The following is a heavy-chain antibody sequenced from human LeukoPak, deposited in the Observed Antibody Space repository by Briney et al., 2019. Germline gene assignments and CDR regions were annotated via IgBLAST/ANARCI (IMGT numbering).Heavy chain of an antibody. Sequence: ASVKVSCKASGYTFTSYDINWVRQATGQGLEWMGWMNPNSGNTGYAQKFQGRVTMTRNTSISTAYMELGSLRSEDTAVYYCARGLYKTGYSSSWAYDYWGQGTLVTVSS. J-gene: IGHJ4*02. CDR1: GYTFTSYD. CDR3: ARGLYKTGYSSSWAYDY. D-gene: IGHD6-13*01. CDR2: MNPNSGNT. V-gene: IGHV1-8*01.